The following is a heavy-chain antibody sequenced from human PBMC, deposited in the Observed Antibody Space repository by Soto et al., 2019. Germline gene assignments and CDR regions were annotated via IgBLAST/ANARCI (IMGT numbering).Heavy chain of an antibody. V-gene: IGHV4-31*03. D-gene: IGHD1-26*01. Sequence: QVQLQESGPRLVEASQTLSLTCTVSNASITSSGYYWSWVRQPPGKRLEWIGYIYHSGSTFYSPYLQSRLTMSVDTSKNQFPLTLRSVTAADTAVYHCARMSGTYYVPDYWGQGTLVTVSS. CDR3: ARMSGTYYVPDY. J-gene: IGHJ4*02. CDR1: NASITSSGYY. CDR2: IYHSGST.